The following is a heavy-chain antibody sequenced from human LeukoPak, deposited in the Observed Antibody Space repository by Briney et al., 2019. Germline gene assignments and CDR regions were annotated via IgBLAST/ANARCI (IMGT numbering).Heavy chain of an antibody. CDR3: AKRSNLYYFDY. CDR2: ISGGGGST. Sequence: PGGSLRLSCAASGFTVSSNYMSWVRQAPGKGLEWVSAISGGGGSTYYADSVKGRFTISRDNSKNTLYLQMNSLRAEDTAVYYCAKRSNLYYFDYWGQGTLVTVSS. CDR1: GFTVSSNY. V-gene: IGHV3-23*01. D-gene: IGHD1-1*01. J-gene: IGHJ4*02.